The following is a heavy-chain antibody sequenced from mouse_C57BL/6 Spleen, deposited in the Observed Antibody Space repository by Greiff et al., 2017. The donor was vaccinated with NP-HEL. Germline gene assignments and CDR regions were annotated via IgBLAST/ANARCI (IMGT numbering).Heavy chain of an antibody. V-gene: IGHV1-7*01. J-gene: IGHJ2*01. CDR2: INPSSGYT. CDR3: ARNLHGSSSTFDY. D-gene: IGHD1-1*01. Sequence: VQLQQSGAELAKPGASVKLSCKASGYTFTSYWMHWVKQRPGQGLEWIGYINPSSGYTKYNQKFKDKATLTADKSSSTAYMQLSSLTYEDSAVYYCARNLHGSSSTFDYWGQGTTLTVSS. CDR1: GYTFTSYW.